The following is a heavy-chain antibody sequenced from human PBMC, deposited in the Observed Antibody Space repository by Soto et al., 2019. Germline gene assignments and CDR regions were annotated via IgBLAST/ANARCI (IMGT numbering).Heavy chain of an antibody. CDR3: ARDIGNFWSGRLTFDP. Sequence: SETLSLTCSVSGASISSTSHYWNWIRQHPGKGLEWIGYIYYSGSTSYSPSLRSRVTISVDTSKNQFSLRLTSVTAADTAVYYCARDIGNFWSGRLTFDPWGQGTLVTVSS. J-gene: IGHJ5*02. CDR2: IYYSGST. V-gene: IGHV4-31*03. CDR1: GASISSTSHY. D-gene: IGHD3-3*01.